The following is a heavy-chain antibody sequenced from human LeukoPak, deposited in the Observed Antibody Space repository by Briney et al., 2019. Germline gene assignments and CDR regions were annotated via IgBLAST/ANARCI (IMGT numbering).Heavy chain of an antibody. CDR1: GFTFSSYA. CDR3: AKWGPYCVGDYCPALDS. CDR2: INQDGSKK. V-gene: IGHV3-7*01. Sequence: GGSLRLSCAASGFTFSSYAMSWVRQAPGKGLEWVANINQDGSKKRYADSMKGRFTISRDNAKESLYLQLNSLRAEDTAVYYCAKWGPYCVGDYCPALDSWGPGTLVTVSS. D-gene: IGHD2-21*02. J-gene: IGHJ4*02.